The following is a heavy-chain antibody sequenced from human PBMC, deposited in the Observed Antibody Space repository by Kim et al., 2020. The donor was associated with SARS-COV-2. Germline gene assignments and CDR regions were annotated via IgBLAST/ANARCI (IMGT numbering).Heavy chain of an antibody. CDR1: GCTFSSYS. CDR2: IIPIFGTT. D-gene: IGHD6-13*01. J-gene: IGHJ6*01. Sequence: SVKVSCKASGCTFSSYSISWVRQAPGQGLEWMGVIIPIFGTTSYAQKFQGRVTITADKSTSTAYMELSSLRSEDTAVYYCARTWYGSSWPNSDYYGMDV. CDR3: ARTWYGSSWPNSDYYGMDV. V-gene: IGHV1-69*06.